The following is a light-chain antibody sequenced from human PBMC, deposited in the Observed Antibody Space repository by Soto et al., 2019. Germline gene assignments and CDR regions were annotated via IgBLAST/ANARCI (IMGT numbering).Light chain of an antibody. J-gene: IGKJ1*01. V-gene: IGKV1-39*01. CDR3: QESYTRA. Sequence: DIQMTQSPSSLSASVGDRVTITCRASQNVRNYLNWYQKKSGEAPNLLIFAASTLQSGVPSRFSGSGAETEFTLTISCLQPEDFATYYWQESYTRAFGQGTVVEI. CDR1: QNVRNY. CDR2: AAS.